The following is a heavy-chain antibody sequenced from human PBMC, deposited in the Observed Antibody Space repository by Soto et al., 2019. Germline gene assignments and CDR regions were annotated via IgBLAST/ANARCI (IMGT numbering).Heavy chain of an antibody. Sequence: QVQLQESGPGLVKPSQTLSLTCTVSGDSIKRDDYYWSWIRQPPGKGLEWIGYILYSGTTYYNPSLKSRLIISLETSKNQFSLNLTSVTAADTAVYYCVTDGGPLYYGMDFWGQGTTVTVSS. CDR2: ILYSGTT. CDR3: VTDGGPLYYGMDF. D-gene: IGHD3-10*01. V-gene: IGHV4-30-4*01. J-gene: IGHJ6*02. CDR1: GDSIKRDDYY.